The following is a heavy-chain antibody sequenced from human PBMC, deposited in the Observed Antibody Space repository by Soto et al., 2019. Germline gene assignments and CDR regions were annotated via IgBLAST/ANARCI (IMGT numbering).Heavy chain of an antibody. Sequence: SETLSLTCTVSGGSISSYYWSWIRQPPGKGLEWIGYIYYSGSTNYNPSLKSRVTISVDTSKNQFSLKLSSVTAADTAVYYCARGRGIAGMDVWGKGTTVTVSS. J-gene: IGHJ6*03. CDR1: GGSISSYY. CDR2: IYYSGST. D-gene: IGHD6-13*01. CDR3: ARGRGIAGMDV. V-gene: IGHV4-59*12.